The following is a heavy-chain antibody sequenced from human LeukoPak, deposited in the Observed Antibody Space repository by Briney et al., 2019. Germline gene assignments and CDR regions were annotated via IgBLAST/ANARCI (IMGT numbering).Heavy chain of an antibody. CDR2: INRSGST. J-gene: IGHJ4*02. CDR1: GGSFSGYS. CDR3: ARGLVGGNAYGDLNAFDY. V-gene: IGHV4-34*01. D-gene: IGHD4-17*01. Sequence: PSETLSLTCAVYGGSFSGYSWSWIRQLPGKGLEWIGEINRSGSTNYNPSLKSRVTISVDTSKNQFSLKLSSVTAADTAVYYCARGLVGGNAYGDLNAFDYWGQGTLVTVSS.